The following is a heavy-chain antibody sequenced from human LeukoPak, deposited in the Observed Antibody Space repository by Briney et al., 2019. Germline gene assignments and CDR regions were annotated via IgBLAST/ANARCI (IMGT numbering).Heavy chain of an antibody. D-gene: IGHD4-17*01. CDR2: IYPGDSDT. CDR3: ARQHDYGDYVDY. Sequence: XXXSCKGXXXXXXXXXIGXXXQXPGXXXXXMGIIYPGDSDTRYSPSFQGQVTISADKSISTAYLQWSSLKASDTAMYYCARQHDYGDYVDYWGQGTLVTVSS. V-gene: IGHV5-51*01. J-gene: IGHJ4*02. CDR1: XXXXXXXX.